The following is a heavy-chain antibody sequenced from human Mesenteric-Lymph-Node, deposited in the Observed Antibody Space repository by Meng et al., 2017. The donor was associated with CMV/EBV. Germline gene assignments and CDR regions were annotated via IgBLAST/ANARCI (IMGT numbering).Heavy chain of an antibody. CDR2: INAASGNT. CDR3: ARGTPDIGYDYYAY. V-gene: IGHV1-3*01. Sequence: SGYPFTNCAMHWVRQAPGQRLEWMGWINAASGNTRYSQEFQDRVTISRDTSASTAYMELSGLTSDDTAVYYCARGTPDIGYDYYAYWGQGTLVTVSS. D-gene: IGHD5-12*01. CDR1: GYPFTNCA. J-gene: IGHJ4*02.